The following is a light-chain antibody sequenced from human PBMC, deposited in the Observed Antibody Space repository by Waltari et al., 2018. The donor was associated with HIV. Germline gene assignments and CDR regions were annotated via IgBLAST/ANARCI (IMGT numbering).Light chain of an antibody. V-gene: IGLV2-8*01. CDR3: SSYAGINPVV. CDR1: SSDVGRYDY. Sequence: QSALTQPPSASGSPGQSVTISCTGTSSDVGRYDYVSWYQQHPGKAPKLLIVEVNKRPSGVPDRFSGSKAGNTASLTVAGLQAEDEAEYSCSSYAGINPVVFGGGTKLTVL. CDR2: EVN. J-gene: IGLJ2*01.